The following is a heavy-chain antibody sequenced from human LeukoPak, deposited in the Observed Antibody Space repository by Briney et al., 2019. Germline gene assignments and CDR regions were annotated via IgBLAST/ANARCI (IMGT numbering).Heavy chain of an antibody. CDR1: GFTFSSYA. V-gene: IGHV3-23*01. J-gene: IGHJ6*02. D-gene: IGHD3-10*01. CDR2: ISGSGGST. Sequence: GGSLRLSCAASGFTFSSYAMSWVRQAPGKGLEWVSAISGSGGSTYYADSVKGRFTISRDNSKNTLYLQMNCLRAEDTAVYYCAKGRIRGSYYYYGMDVWGQGTTVTVSS. CDR3: AKGRIRGSYYYYGMDV.